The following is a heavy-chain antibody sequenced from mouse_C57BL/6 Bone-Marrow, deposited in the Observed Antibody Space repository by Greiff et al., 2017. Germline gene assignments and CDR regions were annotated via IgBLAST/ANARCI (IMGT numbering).Heavy chain of an antibody. CDR2: IYPRSGNT. Sequence: VQLQQSGAELARPGASVKLSCKASGYTFTSYGISWVKQRTGQGLEWIGEIYPRSGNTYYNEKFKGKATLTADKSSSTAYMELRSLTSEDSAVYFCARSTCFAYWGQGTLVTVSA. J-gene: IGHJ3*01. CDR3: ARSTCFAY. CDR1: GYTFTSYG. V-gene: IGHV1-81*01.